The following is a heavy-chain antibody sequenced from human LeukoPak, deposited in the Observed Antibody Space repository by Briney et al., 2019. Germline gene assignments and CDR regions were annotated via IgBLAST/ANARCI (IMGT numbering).Heavy chain of an antibody. D-gene: IGHD2-15*01. CDR1: GVTFSSDG. J-gene: IGHJ4*02. CDR2: RKEDGSET. V-gene: IGHV3-7*01. CDR3: ARGVSGGSCCFFAY. Sequence: GGSLRLSCAASGVTFSSDGMSWVRRAPGKGLDLVSNRKEDGSETYYVDSVEGRFTISRDNAKNSLYLQMNSLRAEDTAVYYCARGVSGGSCCFFAYWGQGTLVTVSS.